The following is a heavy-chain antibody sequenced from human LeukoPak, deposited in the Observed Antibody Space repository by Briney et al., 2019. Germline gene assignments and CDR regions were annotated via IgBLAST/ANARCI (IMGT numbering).Heavy chain of an antibody. CDR3: ARVTGYCSSTSCLNWFDP. V-gene: IGHV4-39*07. CDR1: GGSISSSSFY. Sequence: SETLSLTCSVSGGSISSSSFYWGWIRQPPGKGLEWIGSISYTGSTYYNPPLKSRVTISVDTSKNQFSLRLNSVTAADTAVYYCARVTGYCSSTSCLNWFDPWGQGTLVTVSS. CDR2: ISYTGST. D-gene: IGHD2-2*01. J-gene: IGHJ5*02.